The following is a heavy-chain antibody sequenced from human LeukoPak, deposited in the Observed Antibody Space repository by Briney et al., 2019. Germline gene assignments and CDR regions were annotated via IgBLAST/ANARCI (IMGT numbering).Heavy chain of an antibody. V-gene: IGHV3-13*04. CDR1: GFTSSAYD. D-gene: IGHD2-2*01. Sequence: AGSLTPSCAASGFTSSAYDMHWVRQITGGGLEWVSTSGTVGDTFYSDSVKGRFTVSRENAKNSVHLQMNSLRVEDSAIYFCVRAAMPYIINGRRFDYWGQGTLVTVSS. CDR3: VRAAMPYIINGRRFDY. CDR2: SGTVGDT. J-gene: IGHJ4*02.